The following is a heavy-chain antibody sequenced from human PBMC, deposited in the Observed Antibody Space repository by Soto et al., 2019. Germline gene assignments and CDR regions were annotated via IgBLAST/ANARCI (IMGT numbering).Heavy chain of an antibody. V-gene: IGHV1-58*01. Sequence: SVKVSCKASGFTFTSSAVQWVRQARGQRLEWIGWIVVGSGNTNYAQKFQERVTITRDMSTSTAYMELSSLRSEDTAVYYCTALVVGATAFDIWGQGTMVTVSS. CDR2: IVVGSGNT. J-gene: IGHJ3*02. CDR3: TALVVGATAFDI. D-gene: IGHD1-26*01. CDR1: GFTFTSSA.